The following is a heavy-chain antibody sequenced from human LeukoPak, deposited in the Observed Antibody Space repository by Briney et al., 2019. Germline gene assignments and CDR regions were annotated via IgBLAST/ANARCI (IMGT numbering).Heavy chain of an antibody. J-gene: IGHJ4*02. Sequence: PSETLSPTCTVSGGSISSYYWSWIRQPPGKGLEWIGYIYYSGSTNYNPSLKSRVTISVDTSKNQFSLKLSSVTAADTAVYYCARDAPRSSSWYGLRDYWGQGTLVTVSS. V-gene: IGHV4-59*01. D-gene: IGHD6-13*01. CDR3: ARDAPRSSSWYGLRDY. CDR2: IYYSGST. CDR1: GGSISSYY.